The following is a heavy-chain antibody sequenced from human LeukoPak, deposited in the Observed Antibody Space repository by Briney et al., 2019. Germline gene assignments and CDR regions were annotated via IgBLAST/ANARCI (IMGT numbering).Heavy chain of an antibody. V-gene: IGHV3-23*01. CDR3: AKTPADLGASREGYFDY. Sequence: GGSLRLSCAASGFTFSSYAMSWVRQAPGKGLEWVSAISGSGDSTYYADSVKGRFTISRDNSKNMLYLQMNSLRAEDTAVYYCAKTPADLGASREGYFDYWGQGTLVTVSS. D-gene: IGHD1-26*01. J-gene: IGHJ4*02. CDR1: GFTFSSYA. CDR2: ISGSGDST.